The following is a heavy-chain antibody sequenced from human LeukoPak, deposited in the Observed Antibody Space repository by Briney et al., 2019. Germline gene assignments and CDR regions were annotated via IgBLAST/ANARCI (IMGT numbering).Heavy chain of an antibody. J-gene: IGHJ4*02. Sequence: GGSLRLSCAASGFTFSDYYMTWIRRAPGKGLEWVSYISSSSGFTKYADSVRGRFTISRDNSKKTLSLQMSSLRAEDSAVYYCAKRGGYETMAAFDYWGQGTLVTVSS. D-gene: IGHD3-10*01. CDR2: ISSSSGFT. CDR3: AKRGGYETMAAFDY. V-gene: IGHV3-11*03. CDR1: GFTFSDYY.